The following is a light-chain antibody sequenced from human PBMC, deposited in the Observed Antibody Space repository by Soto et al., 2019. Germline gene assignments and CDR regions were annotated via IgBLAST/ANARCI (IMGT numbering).Light chain of an antibody. CDR1: QSVSSSF. V-gene: IGKV3-20*01. J-gene: IGKJ1*01. Sequence: EIVLTQSPGTLSLSPGERATLSCRASQSVSSSFLAWYQQKPGQAPRLLIYGASSRATGIPDRFSGSGSGTDFTLTISRLEPEDFAVYYCHQYGSSPATFCQVTKVEIK. CDR2: GAS. CDR3: HQYGSSPAT.